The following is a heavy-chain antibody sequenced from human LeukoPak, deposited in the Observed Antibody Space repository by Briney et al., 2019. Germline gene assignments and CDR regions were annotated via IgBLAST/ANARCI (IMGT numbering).Heavy chain of an antibody. V-gene: IGHV4-30-4*08. J-gene: IGHJ4*02. CDR3: AGASWGYCSSTSCYNKMFDY. CDR2: IYYSGST. CDR1: GGSISSGDYY. D-gene: IGHD2-2*02. Sequence: PSQTLSLTCTVSGGSISSGDYYWSWIRQPPGKGLEWIGYIYYSGSTYYNPSLKSRVTISVDTSKNQFSLKLSSVTAADTAVYYCAGASWGYCSSTSCYNKMFDYWGQGTLVTVSS.